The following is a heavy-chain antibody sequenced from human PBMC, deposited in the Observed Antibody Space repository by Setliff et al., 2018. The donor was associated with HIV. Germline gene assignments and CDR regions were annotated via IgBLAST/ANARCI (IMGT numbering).Heavy chain of an antibody. CDR3: ARKRPHCTDGVCYTETFDY. V-gene: IGHV4-38-2*02. Sequence: PSETLSLTCTVSGHSITSDYQWGWIRQPPGKGLEWIGSIYHSGSTYYNPSLKSRVTISVDTTKSQISLKLISVTAADTAVYYCARKRPHCTDGVCYTETFDYWGHGMLVTVSS. CDR1: GHSITSDYQ. J-gene: IGHJ4*01. CDR2: IYHSGST. D-gene: IGHD2-8*01.